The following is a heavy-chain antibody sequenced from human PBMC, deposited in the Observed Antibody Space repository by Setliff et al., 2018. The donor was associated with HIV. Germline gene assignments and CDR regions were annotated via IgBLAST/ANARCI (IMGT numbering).Heavy chain of an antibody. CDR1: GGSMNSDSYS. CDR2: IYVGGSV. D-gene: IGHD3-3*01. Sequence: PSETLSLTCTVSGGSMNSDSYSWTWLRQPAGRGPESIGHIYVGGSVIYNPSLASRVTISMVPSKNQFSLDLSSVTAADTAKYYCARAKTIGVSAVFFDPWGQGRPVTVSS. V-gene: IGHV4-61*09. CDR3: ARAKTIGVSAVFFDP. J-gene: IGHJ5*02.